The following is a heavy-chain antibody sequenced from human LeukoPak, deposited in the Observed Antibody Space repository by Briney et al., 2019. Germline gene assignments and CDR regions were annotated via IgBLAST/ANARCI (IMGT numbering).Heavy chain of an antibody. Sequence: SETLSLTCSVSDDSISSSNYYWGWIRQPPGKGLEWMGTIYYSGNTYYNPSLKGRVSISVDTSKSQFSLRLHSVTAADTAMYYCVRSLFSSFAWFDHWGQGALVTVSS. V-gene: IGHV4-39*01. CDR3: VRSLFSSFAWFDH. J-gene: IGHJ5*02. CDR2: IYYSGNT. CDR1: DDSISSSNYY. D-gene: IGHD3-10*02.